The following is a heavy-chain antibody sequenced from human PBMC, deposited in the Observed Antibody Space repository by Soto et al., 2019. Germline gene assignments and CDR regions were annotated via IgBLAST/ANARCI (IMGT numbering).Heavy chain of an antibody. V-gene: IGHV3-30-3*01. Sequence: PGGSLRLSCAASGFTFSSYAIHWVRQAPGKGLEWVAVISYDGSNKYYADSVKGRFTISRDNSKNTLYLQMNSLRAEDTAVYYCARDRVQRRPYYYGMDVWGQGTTVTVSS. D-gene: IGHD3-10*02. CDR3: ARDRVQRRPYYYGMDV. J-gene: IGHJ6*02. CDR2: ISYDGSNK. CDR1: GFTFSSYA.